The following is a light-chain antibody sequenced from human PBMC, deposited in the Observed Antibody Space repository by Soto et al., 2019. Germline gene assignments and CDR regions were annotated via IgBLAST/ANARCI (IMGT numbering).Light chain of an antibody. J-gene: IGKJ1*01. CDR3: QQYNSYGWT. CDR1: QGVATR. V-gene: IGKV1-5*03. CDR2: KAS. Sequence: DIQMTQSPSSLSAFVGDRVTITCRASQGVATRLAWYQQKPGEAPKLLISKASSLANGVPSRFSGSGSGTEFTLTISSLQPDDFATYYCQQYNSYGWTFGQGTKVEIK.